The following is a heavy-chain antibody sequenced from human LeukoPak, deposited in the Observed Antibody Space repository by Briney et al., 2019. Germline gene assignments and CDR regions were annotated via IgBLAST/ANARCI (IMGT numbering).Heavy chain of an antibody. Sequence: ASVKVSCKASGYTFTGYYMHWVRQAPGQGLEWMGWINPNSGGTNYAQKFQGRVTMTRDTSISTAYMELSRLRSDDTAVYYCARGEGGYYYDSSGYYYLGYWGQGTLVTVSS. D-gene: IGHD3-22*01. J-gene: IGHJ4*02. CDR2: INPNSGGT. CDR3: ARGEGGYYYDSSGYYYLGY. V-gene: IGHV1-2*02. CDR1: GYTFTGYY.